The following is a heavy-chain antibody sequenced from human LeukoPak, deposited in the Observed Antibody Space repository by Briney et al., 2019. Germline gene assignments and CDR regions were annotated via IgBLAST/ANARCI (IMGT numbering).Heavy chain of an antibody. CDR1: GFTFSSYS. D-gene: IGHD6-19*01. Sequence: GGSLRLSCAASGFTFSSYSMNWVRQAPGKGLEWVSSISSSSSYIYYADSVKGRFTISRDNAKNSLYLQMNSLRAEDTAVYYCARVQWLEYALGAFDIWGQGTMVTVPS. CDR2: ISSSSSYI. J-gene: IGHJ3*02. V-gene: IGHV3-21*01. CDR3: ARVQWLEYALGAFDI.